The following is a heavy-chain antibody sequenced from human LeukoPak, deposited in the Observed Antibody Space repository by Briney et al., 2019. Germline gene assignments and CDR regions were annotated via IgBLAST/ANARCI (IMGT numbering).Heavy chain of an antibody. CDR1: GYTFDNYG. J-gene: IGHJ4*02. Sequence: WASVKVSCKASGYTFDNYGINCVRQAPGQGLEWMRWISTYNCHTDYEHKLQGRVALTTDTSTNTAYMELSRLTSDATAVYYCARLSGNYRTFDYWGQGSLVIVSS. D-gene: IGHD1-7*01. V-gene: IGHV1-18*01. CDR3: ARLSGNYRTFDY. CDR2: ISTYNCHT.